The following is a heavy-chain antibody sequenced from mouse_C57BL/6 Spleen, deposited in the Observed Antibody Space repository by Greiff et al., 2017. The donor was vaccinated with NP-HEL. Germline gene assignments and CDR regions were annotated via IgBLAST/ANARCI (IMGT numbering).Heavy chain of an antibody. CDR3: AKAELVYAMDY. CDR1: GYTFTDYY. J-gene: IGHJ4*01. CDR2: IYPGSGNT. Sequence: VQLQESGAELVRPGASVKLSCKASGYTFTDYYINWVKQRPGQGLEWIARIYPGSGNTYYNEKFKGKATLTAEKSSSTAYMQLISLTSEDSAVYFCAKAELVYAMDYWGQGTSVTVSS. V-gene: IGHV1-76*01.